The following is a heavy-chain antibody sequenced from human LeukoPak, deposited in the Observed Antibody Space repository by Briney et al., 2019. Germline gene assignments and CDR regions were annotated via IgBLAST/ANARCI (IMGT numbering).Heavy chain of an antibody. J-gene: IGHJ6*02. Sequence: SETLSLTCTVSGGSISSYYWSWIRQPPGKGLEWIGYIYYSGSTNYNPSLKSRVTLSVDTSKNQFSLKLSSVTAADTAVYYCARNPNYYDSSGYYYYGMDVWGQGTTVTVSS. V-gene: IGHV4-59*01. CDR1: GGSISSYY. CDR2: IYYSGST. D-gene: IGHD3-22*01. CDR3: ARNPNYYDSSGYYYYGMDV.